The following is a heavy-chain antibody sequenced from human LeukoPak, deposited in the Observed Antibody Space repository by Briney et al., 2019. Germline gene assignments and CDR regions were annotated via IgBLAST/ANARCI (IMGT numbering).Heavy chain of an antibody. CDR1: GGSISSGGYY. Sequence: SETLSLTCTVSGGSISSGGYYWSWIRQHPGKGLEWIGYIYYSGSTYYNPSLKSRVTISVDTSKNQFSLKLSPVTAADTAVYYCARQTYYYDSSGPHWFDPWGRGTLVTVSS. D-gene: IGHD3-22*01. CDR2: IYYSGST. J-gene: IGHJ5*02. CDR3: ARQTYYYDSSGPHWFDP. V-gene: IGHV4-31*03.